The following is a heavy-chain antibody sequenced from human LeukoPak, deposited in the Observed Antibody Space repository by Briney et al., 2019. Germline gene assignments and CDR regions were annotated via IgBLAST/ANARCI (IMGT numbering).Heavy chain of an antibody. CDR2: IKEDGSEK. V-gene: IGHV3-7*05. J-gene: IGHJ3*02. CDR1: GFTFSNSR. Sequence: LGGSLRLSCAASGFTFSNSRMSWVRQAPGQGLEWVANIKEDGSEKYYVDSVKGRFTISRDNAKSSLYLQMNSLKTEDTAVYYCTTDYYGSGSYPDAFDIWGRGTMVTVSS. D-gene: IGHD3-10*01. CDR3: TTDYYGSGSYPDAFDI.